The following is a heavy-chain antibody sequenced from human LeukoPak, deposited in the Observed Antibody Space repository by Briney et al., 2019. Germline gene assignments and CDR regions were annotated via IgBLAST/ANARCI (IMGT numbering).Heavy chain of an antibody. J-gene: IGHJ4*02. D-gene: IGHD6-19*01. CDR3: ARGQAGYSSAWWDF. Sequence: ASVKVSCKPSGYTFTSYYLHWVRQAPGQGLVWMGIINPSSGSTNYAQKFQGRVTMTGDTSTSTVFMELNSLRFEDTAVYYCARGQAGYSSAWWDFWGQGTLSPSPQ. CDR2: INPSSGST. CDR1: GYTFTSYY. V-gene: IGHV1-46*01.